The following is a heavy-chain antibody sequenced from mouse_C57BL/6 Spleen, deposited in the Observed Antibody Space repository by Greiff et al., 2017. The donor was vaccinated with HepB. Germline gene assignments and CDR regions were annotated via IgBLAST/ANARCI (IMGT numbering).Heavy chain of an antibody. D-gene: IGHD1-1*01. CDR3: ARNPYYYGSSFDY. Sequence: VKLQQPGAELVKPGASVKMSCKASGYTFTSYWITWVKQRPGQGLEWIGDIYPGSGSTNYNEKFKSKATLTVDTSSSTAYMQLSSLTSEDSAVYYCARNPYYYGSSFDYWGQGTTLTVSS. V-gene: IGHV1-55*01. CDR2: IYPGSGST. J-gene: IGHJ2*01. CDR1: GYTFTSYW.